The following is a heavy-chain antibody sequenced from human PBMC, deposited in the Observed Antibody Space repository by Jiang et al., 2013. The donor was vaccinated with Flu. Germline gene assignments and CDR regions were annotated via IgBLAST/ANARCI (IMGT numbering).Heavy chain of an antibody. CDR3: ARGGSSSPYNWFDP. D-gene: IGHD6-6*01. Sequence: SGAEVKKSGASVKISCKASGYTLTSYSMHWLRQAPGQSLEWMGWINAGDGDTRYSQRLQGRVTITRDTSASTGYMELSSLTSEDTAVYYCARGGSSSPYNWFDPWGQGTLVTVSS. CDR1: GYTLTSYS. J-gene: IGHJ5*02. V-gene: IGHV1-3*01. CDR2: INAGDGDT.